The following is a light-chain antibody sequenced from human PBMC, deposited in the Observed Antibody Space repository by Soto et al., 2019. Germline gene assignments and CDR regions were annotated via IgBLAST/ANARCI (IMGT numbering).Light chain of an antibody. CDR3: AAWDDSPNGVV. J-gene: IGLJ2*01. Sequence: QLVLTQPPSASGTPGQRVTISCSGSSSNIGSNTVNWYQQLPGTAPKLLIYSNNQRPSGVPDRFSGSKSGTSASLAISGLQSEDEADYYCAAWDDSPNGVVFGGGTKVTVL. CDR2: SNN. CDR1: SSNIGSNT. V-gene: IGLV1-44*01.